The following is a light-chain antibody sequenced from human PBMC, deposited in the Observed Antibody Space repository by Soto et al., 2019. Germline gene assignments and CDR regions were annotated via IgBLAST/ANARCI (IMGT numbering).Light chain of an antibody. CDR3: QQRSNWPPYT. J-gene: IGKJ2*01. CDR1: RSVISN. V-gene: IGKV3-11*01. Sequence: EIVLTQSPATLSLSPGERATLSCRASRSVISNLAWYQQKPGQAPRLLIFDASNRATGIPARFSGSGSGTDFTLTISSLEPEDFAVYYWQQRSNWPPYTFGQGTKLEIK. CDR2: DAS.